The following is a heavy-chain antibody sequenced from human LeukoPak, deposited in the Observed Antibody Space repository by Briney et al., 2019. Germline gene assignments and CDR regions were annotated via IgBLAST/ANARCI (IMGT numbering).Heavy chain of an antibody. J-gene: IGHJ1*01. V-gene: IGHV4-34*01. D-gene: IGHD3-22*01. CDR3: ARGVLRGYYYDSVFAFQH. Sequence: SETLSLTCAVYGGSFSGYYWGWIRQPPGGGLEWSGEINHSGSTNYNPSLKSRVTISVDTSKNQFSLKLSSVTAADTAVYYCARGVLRGYYYDSVFAFQHWGQGTLVTVTS. CDR2: INHSGST. CDR1: GGSFSGYY.